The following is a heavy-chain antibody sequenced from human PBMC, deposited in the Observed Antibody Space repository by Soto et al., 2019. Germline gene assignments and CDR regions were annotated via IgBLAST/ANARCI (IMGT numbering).Heavy chain of an antibody. CDR3: ARETRRGELSLVDD. J-gene: IGHJ4*02. V-gene: IGHV4-30-4*01. D-gene: IGHD3-16*02. Sequence: SETLSLTCTVSGASISSGYYYWSRIRQPPGKGLEWIGYIYYSGSTYYNPSLKSRVTISVDTSKNQFSLKLGSVTAADTAVYYWARETRRGELSLVDDWGQGTLVTVSS. CDR2: IYYSGST. CDR1: GASISSGYYY.